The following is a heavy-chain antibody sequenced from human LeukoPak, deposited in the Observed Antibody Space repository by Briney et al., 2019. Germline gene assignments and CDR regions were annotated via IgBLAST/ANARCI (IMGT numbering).Heavy chain of an antibody. D-gene: IGHD2-21*02. Sequence: ASVKVSCKASGGTFSSYAISWVRRAHGQGLEWMGTIVPILGIANYAQKFQGRVTITADKSTSTAYMELSSLRSEDTAVYYCAKDGLNCGGDCYENDAFDIWGQGTMVTVSS. CDR1: GGTFSSYA. CDR2: IVPILGIA. CDR3: AKDGLNCGGDCYENDAFDI. J-gene: IGHJ3*02. V-gene: IGHV1-69*04.